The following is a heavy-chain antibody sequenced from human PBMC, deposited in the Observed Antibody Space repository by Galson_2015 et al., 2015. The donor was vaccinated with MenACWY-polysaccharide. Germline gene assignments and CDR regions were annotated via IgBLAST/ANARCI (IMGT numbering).Heavy chain of an antibody. V-gene: IGHV3-33*06. Sequence: SLRLSCAASGFAFSDYVIHWVRQAPGKGLEWVAAIWYDGTSKYSEESVKGRFTISGDNSQNTLYLQMNSLRAEDTAVYYCAKSDYDDAGGYGLDVWGQGPRSSSP. CDR2: IWYDGTSK. J-gene: IGHJ6*02. D-gene: IGHD3-3*01. CDR1: GFAFSDYV. CDR3: AKSDYDDAGGYGLDV.